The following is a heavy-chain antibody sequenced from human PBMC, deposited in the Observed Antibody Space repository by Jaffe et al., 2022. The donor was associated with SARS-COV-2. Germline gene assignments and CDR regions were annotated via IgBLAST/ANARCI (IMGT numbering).Heavy chain of an antibody. CDR3: ARDLRTYYYDSSGSPWYFDL. Sequence: QVQLQESGPGLVKPSQTLSLTCTVSGGSISSGGYYWSWIRQHPGKGLEWIGYIYYSGSTYYNPSLKSRVTISVDTSKNQFSLKLSSVTAADTAVYYCARDLRTYYYDSSGSPWYFDLWGRGTLVTVSS. CDR2: IYYSGST. J-gene: IGHJ2*01. CDR1: GGSISSGGYY. D-gene: IGHD3-22*01. V-gene: IGHV4-31*03.